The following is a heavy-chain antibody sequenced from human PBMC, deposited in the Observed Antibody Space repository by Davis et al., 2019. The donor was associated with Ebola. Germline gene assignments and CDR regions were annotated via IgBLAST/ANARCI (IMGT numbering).Heavy chain of an antibody. Sequence: MPSETLSLTCNVSGGSISSDFWTWIRQPPGKGLEWIGYVYYSGSTNYNPSLKSRVTISVDTSKNQFSLKLSSVTAADTAVYYCARDSGYSWGIDYWGQGTLVTVSS. V-gene: IGHV4-59*12. CDR2: VYYSGST. D-gene: IGHD5-18*01. J-gene: IGHJ4*02. CDR3: ARDSGYSWGIDY. CDR1: GGSISSDF.